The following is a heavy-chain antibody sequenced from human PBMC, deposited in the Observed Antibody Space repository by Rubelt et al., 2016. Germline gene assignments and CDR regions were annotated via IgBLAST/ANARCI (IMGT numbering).Heavy chain of an antibody. CDR2: IRTYNGNT. V-gene: IGHV1-18*01. CDR1: GYTFTTYG. Sequence: QVQLVQSGAEVKKPGASVKVSCKASGYTFTTYGISWVRQAPGQGLEWVGLIRTYNGNTHYAQKLQGRVTMTTDTSTSTAYMELRSLRSDDTAMYFCARGYCSSANCLFNWFDPWGQGTLVTVSS. D-gene: IGHD2-2*01. CDR3: ARGYCSSANCLFNWFDP. J-gene: IGHJ5*02.